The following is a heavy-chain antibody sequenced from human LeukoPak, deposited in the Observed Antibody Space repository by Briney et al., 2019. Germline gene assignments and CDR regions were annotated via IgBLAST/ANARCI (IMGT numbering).Heavy chain of an antibody. J-gene: IGHJ4*02. CDR3: VREVGRPKTFYFDS. CDR2: ISEAI. CDR1: GFVFSRDN. Sequence: GSLRLSCIASGFVFSRDNMNWVRRAPGKGLEWVAHISEAIYYADSVQGRFTISRDNAKNSLYLQMRNLRGEDTAMYYCVREVGRPKTFYFDSWGRGTPVTVSS. V-gene: IGHV3-48*04. D-gene: IGHD3-16*01.